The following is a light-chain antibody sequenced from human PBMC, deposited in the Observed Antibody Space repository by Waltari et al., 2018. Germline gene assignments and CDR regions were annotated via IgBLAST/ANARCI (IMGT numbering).Light chain of an antibody. J-gene: IGLJ1*01. CDR3: SSMISGGPLV. CDR2: DVS. CDR1: SSDVGAYDY. Sequence: QSALTQPASVSGSPGQSITISCTGTSSDVGAYDYVSWYRQLPGKAPELMISDVSRRPSGISDRFSCAKSGDTASLTISGLQAEDEADYYCSSMISGGPLVFGSGTQVTVL. V-gene: IGLV2-14*03.